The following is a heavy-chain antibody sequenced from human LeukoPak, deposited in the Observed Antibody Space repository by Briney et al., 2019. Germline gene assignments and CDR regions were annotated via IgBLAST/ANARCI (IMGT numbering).Heavy chain of an antibody. CDR3: ASGRTIFYYYMDV. J-gene: IGHJ6*03. CDR1: GYTFTGYY. Sequence: ASVKVSCTASGYTFTGYYMHWVRQAPGQGLEWMGWINPKRGDTNYAQKFQARVTMTRDTSISTVYMEPSRLRSDDTAIYYCASGRTIFYYYMDVWGKGTTVTISS. CDR2: INPKRGDT. V-gene: IGHV1-2*02. D-gene: IGHD3-3*02.